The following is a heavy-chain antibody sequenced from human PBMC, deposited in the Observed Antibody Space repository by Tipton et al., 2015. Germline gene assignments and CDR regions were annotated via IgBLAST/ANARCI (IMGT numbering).Heavy chain of an antibody. D-gene: IGHD3-9*01. Sequence: TLSLTCAVSAYSISSDYYWGWIRQPPGKGLEWIGSISHSGNTYYNPSLKSRVTMSRDTSKNQFSLKLTSVTAADTGVYYCACQDYDSLTRDYQTVDYWGQGTLVTVSS. CDR1: AYSISSDYY. J-gene: IGHJ4*02. CDR2: ISHSGNT. V-gene: IGHV4-38-2*01. CDR3: ACQDYDSLTRDYQTVDY.